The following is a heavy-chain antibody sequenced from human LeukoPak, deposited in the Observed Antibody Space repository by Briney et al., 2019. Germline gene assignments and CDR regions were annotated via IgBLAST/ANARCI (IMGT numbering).Heavy chain of an antibody. CDR2: IYSGGTT. CDR3: ARYDYGRSGFDY. Sequence: PGGSRRLSCAASGFTVSTNYMTWVRQAPGKGLEWVSVIYSGGTTYYGDSVKGRFSISRDNSKNTLYLQMNSLRVEDTAVYYCARYDYGRSGFDYWRQGTLVTVSS. J-gene: IGHJ4*02. V-gene: IGHV3-66*01. D-gene: IGHD5-12*01. CDR1: GFTVSTNY.